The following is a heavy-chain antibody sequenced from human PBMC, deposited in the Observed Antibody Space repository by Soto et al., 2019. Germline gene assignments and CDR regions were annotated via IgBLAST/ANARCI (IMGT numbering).Heavy chain of an antibody. CDR1: GASISSSDW. Sequence: PSETLSLTCAVFGASISSSDWWTWVRQPPGRGLEWIGEIYHTGGTVYNPSLASRVTLSLDKSKNEFSLQLRSVTAADTAVYYCAKMRAAASPPLGFYGLDVWGQGTKVTVYS. V-gene: IGHV4-4*02. CDR2: IYHTGGT. D-gene: IGHD6-13*01. CDR3: AKMRAAASPPLGFYGLDV. J-gene: IGHJ6*02.